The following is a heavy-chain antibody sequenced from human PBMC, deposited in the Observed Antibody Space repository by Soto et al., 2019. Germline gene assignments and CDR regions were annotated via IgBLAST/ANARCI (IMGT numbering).Heavy chain of an antibody. CDR2: IKQDGSEK. D-gene: IGHD3-3*01. J-gene: IGHJ6*03. CDR1: GFTFSSYA. V-gene: IGHV3-7*01. Sequence: GGSLRLSCAASGFTFSSYAMNLVRQAPGKGLEWVANIKQDGSEKYYVDSVKGRFTISRDNAKNSLYLQMNSLRAEDTAVYYCARDFTAWSGYYTGYYYYMDVWGKGTTVTVSS. CDR3: ARDFTAWSGYYTGYYYYMDV.